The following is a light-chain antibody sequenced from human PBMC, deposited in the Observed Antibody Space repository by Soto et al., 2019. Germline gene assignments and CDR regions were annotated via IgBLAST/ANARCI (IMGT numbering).Light chain of an antibody. J-gene: IGKJ1*01. CDR2: AAS. Sequence: DIQMTQSPSSLSASVGDRVTITCRASQGISNYLAWYQQKPGKVPKLLIYAASTFQSGVPSRFSGSGSGTDFTPTISSLQTEDVATYYCQEYNSAPRTFGQGTKVEIK. CDR1: QGISNY. CDR3: QEYNSAPRT. V-gene: IGKV1-27*01.